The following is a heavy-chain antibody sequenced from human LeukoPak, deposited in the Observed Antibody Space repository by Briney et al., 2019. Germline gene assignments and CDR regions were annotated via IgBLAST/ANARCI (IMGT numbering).Heavy chain of an antibody. V-gene: IGHV3-30*02. CDR3: AKSSRMSTVMIAFDY. CDR1: GFTFSSYG. J-gene: IGHJ4*02. Sequence: QTGGSLRLSCAASGFTFSSYGMHWVRQAPGKGLEWVAFIRYDGSNKYYADSVKGRFTISRDNSKNTLDLQMNSLRAEDTAVYYCAKSSRMSTVMIAFDYWGQGTLVTVSS. D-gene: IGHD5-24*01. CDR2: IRYDGSNK.